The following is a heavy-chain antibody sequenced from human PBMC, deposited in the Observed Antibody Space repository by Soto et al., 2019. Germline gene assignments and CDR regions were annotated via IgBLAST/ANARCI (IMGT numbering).Heavy chain of an antibody. CDR3: AKRRGSGRSGSYWPDNFDY. J-gene: IGHJ4*02. CDR1: GFTFSSDA. Sequence: EVQLLESGGGLVQPGGSLRLSCAASGFTFSSDAMSWVRQAPGKGLEWVSAISGSGGSTYYADSVKGRFTISRDNSKNTLYLQRNSLRAEDTAVYYCAKRRGSGRSGSYWPDNFDYWGQGTLVTVSS. CDR2: ISGSGGST. V-gene: IGHV3-23*01. D-gene: IGHD3-10*01.